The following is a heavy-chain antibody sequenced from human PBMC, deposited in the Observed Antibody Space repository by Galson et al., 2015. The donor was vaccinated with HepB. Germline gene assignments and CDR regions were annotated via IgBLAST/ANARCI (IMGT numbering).Heavy chain of an antibody. CDR2: ISSSSSYI. CDR1: GFTFSSYS. V-gene: IGHV3-21*01. CDR3: ARDKANWRRVIYSGYDKSSSGWFDP. D-gene: IGHD5-12*01. J-gene: IGHJ5*02. Sequence: SLRLSCAASGFTFSSYSMNWVRQAPGKGLEWVSSISSSSSYIYYADSVKGRFTISRDNAKNSLYLQMNSLRAEDTAVYYCARDKANWRRVIYSGYDKSSSGWFDPWGQGTLVTVSS.